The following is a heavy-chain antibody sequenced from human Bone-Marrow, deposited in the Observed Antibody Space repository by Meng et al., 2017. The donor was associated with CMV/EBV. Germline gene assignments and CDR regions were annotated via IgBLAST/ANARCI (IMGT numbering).Heavy chain of an antibody. D-gene: IGHD1-7*01. V-gene: IGHV3-48*03. CDR3: ARDRLRYNWNFYLDY. J-gene: IGHJ4*02. CDR2: ISASGHTI. CDR1: TFTFRNYE. Sequence: GESLKISCGASTFTFRNYEMNWVRQSPGKGLEWVSYISASGHTIYYADSVKGRFTISRGNSKNTLYLQMNSLRAEDTAVYYCARDRLRYNWNFYLDYWGQGTLVTVSS.